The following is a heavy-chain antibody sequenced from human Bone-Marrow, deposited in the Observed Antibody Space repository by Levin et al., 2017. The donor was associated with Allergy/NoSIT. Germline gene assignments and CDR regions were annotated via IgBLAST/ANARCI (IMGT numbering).Heavy chain of an antibody. CDR1: GFTFSYYA. CDR3: ARGGMAEVENCYAAMDV. D-gene: IGHD2-2*01. CDR2: TSYDGNHK. V-gene: IGHV3-30-3*01. J-gene: IGHJ6*02. Sequence: PGGSLRLSCAASGFTFSYYAIHWVRQAPGKGLDWLAVTSYDGNHKDYADSVKGRFTISRDNSNNTLYLQMNSLRAEDTAVYYGARGGMAEVENCYAAMDVWGQGTTVTVSS.